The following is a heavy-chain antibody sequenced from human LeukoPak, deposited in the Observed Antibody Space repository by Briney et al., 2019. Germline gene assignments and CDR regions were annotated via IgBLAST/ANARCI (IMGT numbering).Heavy chain of an antibody. Sequence: GGSLRLSCAASGFPLSNYWMSWVRQAPGKGLEWVANMKQDGSERYYVDSVKGRFAISRDNAENSLYLQMNSLRAEDTAVYYCARYGNGAWLAHYSFDIWGQGTMVTVSS. CDR1: GFPLSNYW. V-gene: IGHV3-7*01. CDR2: MKQDGSER. D-gene: IGHD6-19*01. CDR3: ARYGNGAWLAHYSFDI. J-gene: IGHJ3*02.